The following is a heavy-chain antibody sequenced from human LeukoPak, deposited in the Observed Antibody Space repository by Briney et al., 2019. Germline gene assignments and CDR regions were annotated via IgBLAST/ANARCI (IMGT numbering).Heavy chain of an antibody. Sequence: PGGSLRLSCAASGFTFSSYSMNWVRQAPGKGLEWVSSISSSSSYIYYADSVKGRFTISRDNAKNSLYLQMNSLRAEDTAVYYCARGRGYSGSYRDLVYWGQGTLVTVSS. D-gene: IGHD1-26*01. V-gene: IGHV3-21*01. J-gene: IGHJ4*02. CDR2: ISSSSSYI. CDR1: GFTFSSYS. CDR3: ARGRGYSGSYRDLVY.